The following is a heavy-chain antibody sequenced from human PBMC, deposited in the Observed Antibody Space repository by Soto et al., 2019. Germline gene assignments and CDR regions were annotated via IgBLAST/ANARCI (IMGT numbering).Heavy chain of an antibody. Sequence: ASVKVSCKASGYTFTGYYMHWVRQAPGQGLEWMGWINPNSGGTNYAQKFQGWVTMTTDTSTSTAYMELRSLRSDDTAVYYCARDEFGDPGVYWGQGTLVTVSS. J-gene: IGHJ4*02. V-gene: IGHV1-2*04. CDR1: GYTFTGYY. CDR3: ARDEFGDPGVY. D-gene: IGHD4-17*01. CDR2: INPNSGGT.